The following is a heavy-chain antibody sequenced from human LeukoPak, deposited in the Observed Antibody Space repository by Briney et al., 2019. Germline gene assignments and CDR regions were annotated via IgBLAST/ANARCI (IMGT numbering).Heavy chain of an antibody. CDR3: AKDRSTSCCVEYFQH. J-gene: IGHJ1*01. Sequence: GGSLRLSCAAYGFTFSSYAMSWVRQAPGKGLEWVSAISGSGGSTYYADSVKGRFTISRDNSKNTLYLQMNSLRAEDTAVYYCAKDRSTSCCVEYFQHWGQGTLVTVSS. V-gene: IGHV3-23*01. D-gene: IGHD2-2*01. CDR2: ISGSGGST. CDR1: GFTFSSYA.